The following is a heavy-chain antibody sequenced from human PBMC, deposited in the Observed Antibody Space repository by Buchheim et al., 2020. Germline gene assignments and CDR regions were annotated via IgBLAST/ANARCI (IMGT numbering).Heavy chain of an antibody. D-gene: IGHD4/OR15-4a*01. J-gene: IGHJ4*02. V-gene: IGHV1-3*01. CDR2: ITAGNGDT. CDR3: SREGVLTHLDY. CDR1: RYTFTSFA. Sequence: QVQFVQSGAAVKKPGASVKVSCKASRYTFTSFAIHWVRQAPGQRLEWMGWITAGNGDTKYSQRLQGRLTLTTDTSASTAYMELSGLRSEDTAVYYCSREGVLTHLDYWGQGTL.